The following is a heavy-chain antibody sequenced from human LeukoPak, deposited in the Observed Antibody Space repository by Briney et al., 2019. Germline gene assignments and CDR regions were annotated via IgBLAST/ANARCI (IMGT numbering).Heavy chain of an antibody. CDR3: ARDYGDYAWFDP. V-gene: IGHV4-59*01. D-gene: IGHD4-17*01. CDR1: GGSISSYY. Sequence: SETLSLTCTVSGGSISSYYWSWIRQPPGKGLEWIGYIYCSGSTNYNPSLKSRVTISVDTSKNQFSLKLSSVTAADTAVYYCARDYGDYAWFDPWGQGTLVTVS. CDR2: IYCSGST. J-gene: IGHJ5*02.